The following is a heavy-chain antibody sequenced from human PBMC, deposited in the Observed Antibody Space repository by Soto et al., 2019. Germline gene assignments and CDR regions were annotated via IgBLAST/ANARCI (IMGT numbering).Heavy chain of an antibody. CDR1: GFTFSNAW. V-gene: IGHV3-15*07. D-gene: IGHD2-2*01. CDR3: TTDDVPAISGYYYYYGMDV. J-gene: IGHJ6*02. CDR2: IKSKTDGGTT. Sequence: GGSLRLSCAASGFTFSNAWMNWVRQAPGKGLEWVGRIKSKTDGGTTDYAAPVKGRLTISRDDSKNTLYLQMNSLKTEDTAVYYCTTDDVPAISGYYYYYGMDVWGQGTTVTVSS.